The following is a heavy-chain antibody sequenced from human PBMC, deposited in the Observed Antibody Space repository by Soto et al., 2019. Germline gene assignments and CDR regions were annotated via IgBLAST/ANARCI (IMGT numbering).Heavy chain of an antibody. V-gene: IGHV1-18*04. CDR2: ISAYNGNA. J-gene: IGHJ5*02. CDR3: ARSEYSSSYGFNWFDP. Sequence: GASVKVSCKASDYTFTSYGISWVRQAPGQGLEWMGWISAYNGNANYAQKLQGRVTMTTDTSTSTAYMELRSLRSDDTAVYYCARSEYSSSYGFNWFDPWGQGTLVTVSS. CDR1: DYTFTSYG. D-gene: IGHD6-6*01.